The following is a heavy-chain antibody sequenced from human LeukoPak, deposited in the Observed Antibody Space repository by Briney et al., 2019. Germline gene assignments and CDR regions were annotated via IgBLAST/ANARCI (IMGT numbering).Heavy chain of an antibody. CDR1: GGSMSSGDYF. Sequence: SETVSLTCTVSGGSMSSGDYFWNWIRQFPGKGLEWIGYIHYSGNTYYNSSLESRVTISLSTSQNLFSLRLSSVIAADTAVYYCARSEVSIYGVAPNWFDPWGQGTLVTVSS. J-gene: IGHJ5*02. V-gene: IGHV4-31*03. CDR2: IHYSGNT. CDR3: ARSEVSIYGVAPNWFDP. D-gene: IGHD3-3*02.